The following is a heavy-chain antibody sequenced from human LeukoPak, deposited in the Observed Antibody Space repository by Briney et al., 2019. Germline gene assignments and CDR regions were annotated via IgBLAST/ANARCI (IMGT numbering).Heavy chain of an antibody. CDR3: ARDSLYCSSTSCYSDAFDI. CDR2: ISGSGGST. V-gene: IGHV3-23*01. Sequence: GGSLRLSCAASGFTFSSYAMSWVRQAPGKGLEWVSAISGSGGSTYYADSVKGRFTISRDNSKNTLYLQMNSLRAEDTAVSYCARDSLYCSSTSCYSDAFDIWGQGTMVTVSS. J-gene: IGHJ3*02. CDR1: GFTFSSYA. D-gene: IGHD2-2*02.